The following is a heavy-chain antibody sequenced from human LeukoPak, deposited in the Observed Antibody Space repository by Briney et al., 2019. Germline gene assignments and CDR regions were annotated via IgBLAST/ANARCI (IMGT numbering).Heavy chain of an antibody. D-gene: IGHD1-1*01. CDR2: IFYSGTT. CDR3: ARVLRGGTYYFDY. Sequence: SDTLSPTCTVSGGSISSSSYYWGWIRQPPGKGLEWIGNIFYSGTTYYNPSLMSRVTISVDTSKNQFSLKMRSVTAADTAVYYCARVLRGGTYYFDYWGQGTLVTVSS. CDR1: GGSISSSSYY. V-gene: IGHV4-39*01. J-gene: IGHJ4*02.